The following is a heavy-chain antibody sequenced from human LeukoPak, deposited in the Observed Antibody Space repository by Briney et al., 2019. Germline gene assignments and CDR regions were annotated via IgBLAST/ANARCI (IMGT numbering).Heavy chain of an antibody. V-gene: IGHV1-3*01. CDR2: INGGSGYT. Sequence: ASVKVSCKASGYTFTDYTMHRRRQAPGQRLDWMGWINGGSGYTKYSPEFQGRVTITRDTSASTAYMELSSLRSEDTAVYYCANPRYDSSGYYYVDWGQGTLVTVSS. CDR1: GYTFTDYT. CDR3: ANPRYDSSGYYYVD. D-gene: IGHD3-22*01. J-gene: IGHJ4*02.